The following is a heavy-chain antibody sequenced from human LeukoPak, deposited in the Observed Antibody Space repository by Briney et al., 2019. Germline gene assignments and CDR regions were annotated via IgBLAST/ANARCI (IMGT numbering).Heavy chain of an antibody. CDR3: ARPNIYYYDSSGSIEGLDY. Sequence: ASVKVSCKASGYTFTSYYMHWVRQAPGQGLEWMGIINPSGGSTSYAQKFQGRVTMTRDTSTSTVYMELSSLRSEDTAVYYCARPNIYYYDSSGSIEGLDYWGQGTLATVSS. CDR2: INPSGGST. D-gene: IGHD3-22*01. V-gene: IGHV1-46*01. CDR1: GYTFTSYY. J-gene: IGHJ4*02.